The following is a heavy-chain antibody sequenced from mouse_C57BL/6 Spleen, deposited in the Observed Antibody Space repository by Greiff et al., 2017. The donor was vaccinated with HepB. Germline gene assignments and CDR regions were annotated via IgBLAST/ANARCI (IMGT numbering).Heavy chain of an antibody. J-gene: IGHJ2*01. D-gene: IGHD4-1*01. CDR1: GYTFTSYW. CDR3: ARAWDEGFDY. Sequence: QVQLKQPGAELVMPGASVKLSCKASGYTFTSYWMHWVKQRPGQGLEWIGEIDPSDSYTNYNQKFKGKSTLTVDKSSSTAYMQLSSLTSEDSAVYYCARAWDEGFDYWGQGTTLTVSS. CDR2: IDPSDSYT. V-gene: IGHV1-69*01.